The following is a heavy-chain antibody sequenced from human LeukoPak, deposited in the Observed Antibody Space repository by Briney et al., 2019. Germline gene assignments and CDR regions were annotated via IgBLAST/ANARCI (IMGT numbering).Heavy chain of an antibody. V-gene: IGHV1-18*01. J-gene: IGHJ5*02. Sequence: ASVKVSCKASGYTFTSYGISWVRQAPGQALEWMGWVSAYNGNTNYAQKLHGTVTMTTDTSTSTAYMKLRSLRSDNKAVYYCARDRYDFWSGQNWFDPWGQGTLVTVSS. CDR3: ARDRYDFWSGQNWFDP. CDR2: VSAYNGNT. CDR1: GYTFTSYG. D-gene: IGHD3-3*01.